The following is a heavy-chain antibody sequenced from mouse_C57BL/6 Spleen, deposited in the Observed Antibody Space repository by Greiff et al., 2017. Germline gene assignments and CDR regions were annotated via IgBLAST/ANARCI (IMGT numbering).Heavy chain of an antibody. CDR3: ARRYYGSSYDAMDY. D-gene: IGHD1-1*01. Sequence: QVHVKQSGAELVRPGTSVKVSCKASGYAFTNYLIEWVKQRPGQGLEWIGVINPGSGGTNYNEKFKGKATLTADKSSSTAYMQLSSLTSEDSAVYFCARRYYGSSYDAMDYWGQGTSVTVSS. V-gene: IGHV1-54*01. CDR2: INPGSGGT. CDR1: GYAFTNYL. J-gene: IGHJ4*01.